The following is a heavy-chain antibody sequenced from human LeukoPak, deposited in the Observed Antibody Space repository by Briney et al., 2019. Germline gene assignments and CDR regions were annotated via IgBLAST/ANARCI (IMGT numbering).Heavy chain of an antibody. CDR3: ARQGDSCSGGGCYARTIDY. CDR1: GGSISSSNYL. V-gene: IGHV4-39*01. CDR2: IYYSGST. Sequence: PSETLSLTCTVSGGSISSSNYLWGWIRQPPGKGLEWIGSIYYSGSTYHNPSFKSRLTISVDTSKNQFSLRLSSVTAADTAMYYCARQGDSCSGGGCYARTIDYWGQGTLVTVSS. J-gene: IGHJ4*02. D-gene: IGHD2-15*01.